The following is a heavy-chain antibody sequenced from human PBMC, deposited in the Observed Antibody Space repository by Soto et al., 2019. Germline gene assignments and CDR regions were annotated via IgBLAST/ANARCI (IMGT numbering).Heavy chain of an antibody. CDR2: ISYSGST. CDR3: ARVRIVGSTTFDS. CDR1: GGSIRSEDYY. V-gene: IGHV4-30-4*01. Sequence: QVQLQESGPGLVKPSQTLSLTCTVSGGSIRSEDYYWSWIRQPPGKGLEWIGYISYSGSTAYKSSLMNRVIISGNTSKNQVSRKLNSATAADTAVYYCARVRIVGSTTFDSWGQGTLVTVSS. D-gene: IGHD1-26*01. J-gene: IGHJ4*02.